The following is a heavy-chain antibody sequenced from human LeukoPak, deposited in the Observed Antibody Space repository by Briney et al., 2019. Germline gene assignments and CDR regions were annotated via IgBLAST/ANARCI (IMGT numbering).Heavy chain of an antibody. J-gene: IGHJ3*01. CDR2: FDPENGEP. V-gene: IGHV1-24*01. Sequence: GAAVNVSCKGSGHTHIGLSMHWVGQTPGEGLECWGRFDPENGEPIYAQICQGRVTMTEDTSTDTADMELRSLRSEDTVVYYCATRRGFTMPGPGAFDLWGQGPMVTVSS. D-gene: IGHD5-24*01. CDR3: ATRRGFTMPGPGAFDL. CDR1: GHTHIGLS.